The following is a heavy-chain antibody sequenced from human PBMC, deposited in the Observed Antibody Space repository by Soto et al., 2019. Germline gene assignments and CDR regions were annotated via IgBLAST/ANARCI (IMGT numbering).Heavy chain of an antibody. CDR2: ISADTGQT. CDR1: GYTFTTYG. CDR3: ARGSVAIEWSTTPFDY. D-gene: IGHD1-1*01. Sequence: VQLVQSGAEVRKPGASVKVSCKASGYTFTTYGITWVRQAPGQGLEWMGWISADTGQTYYAQRVQGRVTMTTDTSTTSAYLDLRSRRSDDTAVYYCARGSVAIEWSTTPFDYRGQGTPVTVSS. V-gene: IGHV1-18*01. J-gene: IGHJ4*02.